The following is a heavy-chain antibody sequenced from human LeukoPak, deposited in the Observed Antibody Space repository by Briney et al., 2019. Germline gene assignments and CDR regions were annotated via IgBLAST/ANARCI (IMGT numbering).Heavy chain of an antibody. J-gene: IGHJ6*02. D-gene: IGHD2-15*01. CDR3: ARGTDCSGGSCHYYYYGMDV. CDR1: GGSFSGYY. Sequence: SETLSLTCAVYGGSFSGYYWSWIRQPPGKGLEWIGEINHSGSTNYNPSLKSRVTISVDTSKKQFSLKLSSVTAADTAVYYCARGTDCSGGSCHYYYYGMDVWGQGTTVTVSS. CDR2: INHSGST. V-gene: IGHV4-34*01.